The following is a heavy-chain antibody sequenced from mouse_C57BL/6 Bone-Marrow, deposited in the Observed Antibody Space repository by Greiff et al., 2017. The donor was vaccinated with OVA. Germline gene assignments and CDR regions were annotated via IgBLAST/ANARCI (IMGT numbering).Heavy chain of an antibody. Sequence: EVHLVESGGDLVKPGGSLKLSCAASGFTFSSYGMSWVRQTPDKRLEWVATISSGGSYTYYPDSVKGRFTISRDNAKNTLYLQMSSLKSEDTAMYYCARQGPLKVCAYWGQGTLVTVSA. CDR3: ARQGPLKVCAY. CDR1: GFTFSSYG. CDR2: ISSGGSYT. D-gene: IGHD1-3*01. V-gene: IGHV5-6*01. J-gene: IGHJ3*01.